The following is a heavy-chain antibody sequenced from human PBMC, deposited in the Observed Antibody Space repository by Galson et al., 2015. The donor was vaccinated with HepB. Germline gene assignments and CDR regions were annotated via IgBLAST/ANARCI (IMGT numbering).Heavy chain of an antibody. CDR2: ISSSSSYT. CDR3: ARSKDTMVRGVIGAY. J-gene: IGHJ4*02. CDR1: GFTFSDYY. Sequence: SLRLSCAASGFTFSDYYMSWIRQAPGKGLEWVSYISSSSSYTNYADSVKGRFTISRDNSKNSLYLQMNSLRAEDTAVYYCARSKDTMVRGVIGAYWGQGTLVTVSS. D-gene: IGHD3-10*01. V-gene: IGHV3-11*03.